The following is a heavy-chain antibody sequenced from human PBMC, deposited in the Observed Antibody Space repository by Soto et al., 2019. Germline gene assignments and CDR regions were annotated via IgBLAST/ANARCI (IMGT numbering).Heavy chain of an antibody. D-gene: IGHD6-19*01. Sequence: PSETLSLTCAVYGGSFSGYYWSWIRQPPGKGLEWIGEINHRGSTNYNPSLKSRATVSVDTSKNQFSLNLSSVTAADTAVYYCARQMFDKVVAGTPNDYWGQGSLVTVSS. CDR3: ARQMFDKVVAGTPNDY. CDR1: GGSFSGYY. J-gene: IGHJ4*02. V-gene: IGHV4-34*01. CDR2: INHRGST.